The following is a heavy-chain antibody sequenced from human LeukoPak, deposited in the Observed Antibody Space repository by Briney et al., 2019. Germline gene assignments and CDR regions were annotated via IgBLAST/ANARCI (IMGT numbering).Heavy chain of an antibody. CDR2: IIPIFGIA. Sequence: ASVKVSCKASGGTFSSYAISWVRQAPGQGLEWMGRIIPIFGIANYAQKFQGRVTITADKSTSTADMELSSLRSEDTAVYYWGAGVDVQVPDGGWLDPWGRETEVAVSS. J-gene: IGHJ5*02. D-gene: IGHD2-2*01. CDR3: GAGVDVQVPDGGWLDP. V-gene: IGHV1-69*04. CDR1: GGTFSSYA.